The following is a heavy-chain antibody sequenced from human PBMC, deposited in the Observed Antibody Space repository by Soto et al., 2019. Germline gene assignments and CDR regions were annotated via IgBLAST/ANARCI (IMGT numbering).Heavy chain of an antibody. Sequence: PGGSLRLSCACSGFTFSDYYMSWIRQAPGKGLEWVSYISSSGDIIYYADSVKGRFTISRDNAKNSLYLQMNSLRAEDTAVYYCARDLGYYASDGYFDYWGQGTLVTVSS. J-gene: IGHJ4*02. CDR1: GFTFSDYY. D-gene: IGHD3-22*01. CDR3: ARDLGYYASDGYFDY. V-gene: IGHV3-11*01. CDR2: ISSSGDII.